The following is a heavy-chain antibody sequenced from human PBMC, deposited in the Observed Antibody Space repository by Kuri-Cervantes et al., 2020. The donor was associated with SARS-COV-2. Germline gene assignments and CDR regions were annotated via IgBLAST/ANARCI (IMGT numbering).Heavy chain of an antibody. CDR2: IWNDGSQK. J-gene: IGHJ4*02. V-gene: IGHV3-41*02. CDR1: GFSFSSYG. Sequence: GGSLRLSCAASGFSFSSYGMSWVRQAPGKGLDWVAHIWNDGSQKYYADSVKGRFTISRDNSKNTLYLQMNSLRAEDTAVYYCARGYDSSGYYYDYWGQGTLVTVSS. CDR3: ARGYDSSGYYYDY. D-gene: IGHD3-22*01.